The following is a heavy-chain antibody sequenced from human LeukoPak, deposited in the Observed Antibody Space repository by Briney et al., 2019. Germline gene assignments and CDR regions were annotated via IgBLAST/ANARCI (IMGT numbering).Heavy chain of an antibody. D-gene: IGHD2-8*02. J-gene: IGHJ3*02. V-gene: IGHV3-9*03. CDR2: ISWNTGGI. Sequence: GGSLRLSCAASGFIFDNYAMHWVRQAPGKGLEWVSGISWNTGGIGYADSVKGRFTISRDNAKNPLYPQMNSLRAEDMALYYCAKDEFVASAFTGAFDIWGQGTMVTVSS. CDR3: AKDEFVASAFTGAFDI. CDR1: GFIFDNYA.